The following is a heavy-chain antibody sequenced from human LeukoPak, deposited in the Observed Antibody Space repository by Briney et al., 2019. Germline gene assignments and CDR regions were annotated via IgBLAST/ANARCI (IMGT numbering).Heavy chain of an antibody. CDR1: GHSISSGYY. J-gene: IGHJ5*02. D-gene: IGHD1-26*01. V-gene: IGHV4-38-2*02. CDR3: ARVGSRSFDP. CDR2: ISHSGRA. Sequence: SETLSLTCTVPGHSISSGYYWGWIRQPPGKGLEWIGYISHSGRAYYNSSLKSRVTISVDASKNQFSLKLSSVTAADTAVFYCARVGSRSFDPWGQGTLVTVSS.